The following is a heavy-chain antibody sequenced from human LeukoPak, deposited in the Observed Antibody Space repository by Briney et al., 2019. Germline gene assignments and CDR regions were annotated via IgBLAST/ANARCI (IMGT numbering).Heavy chain of an antibody. CDR3: ARGRWALGYCSSTSCYGGRYGMDV. Sequence: SETLSLTCAVYGGSFSGYYWSWIRQPPGKGLEWIGEINHSGSTNYNPSLKSRVTISVDTSKNQFSLKLSSVTAADTAVYYCARGRWALGYCSSTSCYGGRYGMDVWGQGTTVTVSS. J-gene: IGHJ6*02. CDR1: GGSFSGYY. V-gene: IGHV4-34*01. CDR2: INHSGST. D-gene: IGHD2-2*01.